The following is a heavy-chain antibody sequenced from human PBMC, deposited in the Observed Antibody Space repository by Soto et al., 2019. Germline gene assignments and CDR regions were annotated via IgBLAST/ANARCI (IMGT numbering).Heavy chain of an antibody. CDR1: VGSISPYW. Sequence: QVPLQESGPGLVRPSGTLSLACTVSVGSISPYWWSWVRQSPGKGLEFIGEISHRGTTKYNAALKGRGTISVDKSKNQFYLSLTSVTAADTAVYYCARVFSGRSSPAAFDIWGQGTMVTVSS. J-gene: IGHJ3*02. D-gene: IGHD1-1*01. V-gene: IGHV4-4*02. CDR3: ARVFSGRSSPAAFDI. CDR2: ISHRGTT.